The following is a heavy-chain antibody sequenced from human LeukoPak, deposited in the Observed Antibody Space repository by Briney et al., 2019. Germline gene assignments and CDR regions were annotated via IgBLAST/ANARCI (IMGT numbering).Heavy chain of an antibody. V-gene: IGHV3-74*01. J-gene: IGHJ4*02. CDR3: AITVTGGIDY. CDR1: GFTFSNYW. Sequence: GGSLRLSCAASGFTFSNYWMHWVRQAPGKGLVWVSRIHSDGSSISYADSVKGRFTISRDNAKNTLYLQMNSLRVKDTAVYYCAITVTGGIDYWGQGTLVTVSS. D-gene: IGHD4-17*01. CDR2: IHSDGSSI.